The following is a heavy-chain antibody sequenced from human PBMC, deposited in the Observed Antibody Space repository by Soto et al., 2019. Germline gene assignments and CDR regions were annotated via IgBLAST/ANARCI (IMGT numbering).Heavy chain of an antibody. CDR3: ARQPTTGDTDLWFDP. V-gene: IGHV4-39*01. J-gene: IGHJ5*02. CDR1: GGSISTSRSY. Sequence: QLQLLESGPGLVKSSETLSLTCNVSGGSISTSRSYWAWIRQPPGKGLGWLANIFYSGSTYYNPSLESRVTVSVDTSKNEFSLKLRYVTAADTAVYYCARQPTTGDTDLWFDPWGQGTLVTVSS. CDR2: IFYSGST. D-gene: IGHD2-21*01.